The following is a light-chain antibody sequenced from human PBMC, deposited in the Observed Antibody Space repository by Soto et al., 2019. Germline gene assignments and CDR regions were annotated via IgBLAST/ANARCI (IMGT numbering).Light chain of an antibody. J-gene: IGKJ1*01. CDR2: DAS. Sequence: IVVNHSAATLSVYPGERAALSCSASQSVSSNLAWYQQKPGQAPRLLIYDASNRATGIPARFSGSGSGTEFTLTFSGLQSEDFGVYSCRQYGNWPTFGQGTKVDI. CDR3: RQYGNWPT. CDR1: QSVSSN. V-gene: IGKV3-15*01.